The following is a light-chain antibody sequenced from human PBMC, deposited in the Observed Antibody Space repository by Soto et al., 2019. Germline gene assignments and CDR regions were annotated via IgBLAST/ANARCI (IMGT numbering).Light chain of an antibody. CDR3: QHYGRSPIT. V-gene: IGKV3-20*01. J-gene: IGKJ5*01. CDR2: GAS. Sequence: EIVLTQSPGTLSLFPGERATLSCGASQSVNSRLAWYQPKPGQAPTLLNSGASRRATGIPDRFSGSGSATDFTLTISRLEPEDFALYYCQHYGRSPITFGQGTRLEIK. CDR1: QSVNSR.